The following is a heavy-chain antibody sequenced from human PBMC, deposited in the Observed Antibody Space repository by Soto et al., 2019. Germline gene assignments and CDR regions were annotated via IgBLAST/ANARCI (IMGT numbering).Heavy chain of an antibody. V-gene: IGHV3-13*01. CDR1: GFTFSSYD. D-gene: IGHD2-15*01. CDR3: ARGRMSVVLDAFDI. Sequence: GGSLRLSCAASGFTFSSYDMHWVRQATGKGLEWVSAIGTAGDTYYPGSVKGRFTISRENAKNSLYLQMNSLRAGDTAVYYCARGRMSVVLDAFDIWGQGTMVTVSS. CDR2: IGTAGDT. J-gene: IGHJ3*02.